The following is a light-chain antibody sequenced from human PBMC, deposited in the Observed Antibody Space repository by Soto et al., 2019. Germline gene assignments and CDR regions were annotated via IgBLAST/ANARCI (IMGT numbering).Light chain of an antibody. V-gene: IGLV2-23*02. CDR3: CSYAGSSSYV. J-gene: IGLJ1*01. CDR1: SSDVGSYNL. Sequence: QSVLTQPASVSGSPGQSITISCTGASSDVGSYNLVSWYQQHTGKAPKLMIYEVSKRPSGVSNRFSGSKSGNTASLTISGLQAEDEADYYCCSYAGSSSYVCGTGTRSPS. CDR2: EVS.